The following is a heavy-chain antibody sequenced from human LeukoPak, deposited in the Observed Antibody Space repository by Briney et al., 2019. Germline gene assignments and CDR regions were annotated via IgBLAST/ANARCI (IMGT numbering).Heavy chain of an antibody. CDR3: AKDERSYDFSYYYMDV. CDR2: IRYDGSNK. D-gene: IGHD3-3*01. V-gene: IGHV3-30*02. CDR1: GFTFSSYG. J-gene: IGHJ6*03. Sequence: GGSLRLSCAASGFTFSSYGMHWVRQAPGKGLEWVAFIRYDGSNKYYADSVKGRFTISRDNSKNTLYLQMNSLRAEDTAVYYCAKDERSYDFSYYYMDVWGKGTTVTVSS.